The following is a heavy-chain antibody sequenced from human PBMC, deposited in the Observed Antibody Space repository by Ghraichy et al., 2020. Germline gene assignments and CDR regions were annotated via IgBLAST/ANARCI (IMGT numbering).Heavy chain of an antibody. CDR2: ITDNGGTT. J-gene: IGHJ1*01. CDR3: AKFARDWPNEYLQH. D-gene: IGHD3/OR15-3a*01. CDR1: GFTFRTYA. Sequence: GGSLRLSCAASGFTFRTYAISWVRQAPGKVLEWVSAITDNGGTTYDEESVKGRFIISRDKSKNTLLLQMNSLRGEDTAVYYCAKFARDWPNEYLQHWGQGALVTVSS. V-gene: IGHV3-23*01.